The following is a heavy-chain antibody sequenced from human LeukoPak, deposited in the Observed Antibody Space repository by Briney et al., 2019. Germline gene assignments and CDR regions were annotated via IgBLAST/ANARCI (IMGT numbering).Heavy chain of an antibody. D-gene: IGHD1-26*01. J-gene: IGHJ4*02. CDR2: IDWDDDK. V-gene: IGHV2-70*11. CDR1: GFSLSTSGMC. CDR3: ARILSGSYYKYFDY. Sequence: ESGPTLVKPTQTLTLTCTFSGFSLSTSGMCVSWIRQPPGKALEWLARIDWDDDKYYSTSLKTRLTISKDTSKNQVVLTMTNMDPVDTATYYCARILSGSYYKYFDYWGQGTLVTVSS.